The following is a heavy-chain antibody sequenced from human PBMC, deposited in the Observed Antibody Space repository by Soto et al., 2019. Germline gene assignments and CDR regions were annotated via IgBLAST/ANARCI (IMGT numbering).Heavy chain of an antibody. CDR2: IVVGSGDT. CDR3: AAGGGSSWPYYYYGMDV. V-gene: IGHV1-58*01. Sequence: SVKVSCKASGFTFTSSAVQWVRQARGQRLEWIGWIVVGSGDTNYAQKFQERVTITRDMSTSTAYMELSSLRSEDTAVYYCAAGGGSSWPYYYYGMDVWGQGTTVTVSS. D-gene: IGHD6-13*01. CDR1: GFTFTSSA. J-gene: IGHJ6*02.